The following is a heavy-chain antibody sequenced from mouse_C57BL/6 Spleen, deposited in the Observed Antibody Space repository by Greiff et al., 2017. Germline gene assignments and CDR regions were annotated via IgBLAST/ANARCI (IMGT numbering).Heavy chain of an antibody. CDR1: GFNINDDY. J-gene: IGHJ3*01. V-gene: IGHV14-4*01. Sequence: VQLQQSGAELVRPGASVKLSCTASGFNINDDYMHWVKQRPEQGLEWIGWIDPENGDTEYASKFKGKATITADTSSNTAYLQLSSLTSEDSAVYCCTTPRTWFAYWGQGTLVTVSA. CDR3: TTPRTWFAY. CDR2: IDPENGDT.